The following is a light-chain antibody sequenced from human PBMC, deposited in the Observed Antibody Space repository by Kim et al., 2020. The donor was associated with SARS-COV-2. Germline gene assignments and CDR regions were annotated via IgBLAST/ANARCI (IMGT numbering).Light chain of an antibody. J-gene: IGKJ2*01. CDR1: QSLDTL. CDR2: QAS. V-gene: IGKV1-5*03. CDR3: QQYIRFPYT. Sequence: SATVGDRVIMSCPASQSLDTLLTWYQQKPGKAPKLLIYQASSLQVGVPSRFSGSGSGAEFTLSISSLQPEDFATYYCQQYIRFPYTFGQGTKLEI.